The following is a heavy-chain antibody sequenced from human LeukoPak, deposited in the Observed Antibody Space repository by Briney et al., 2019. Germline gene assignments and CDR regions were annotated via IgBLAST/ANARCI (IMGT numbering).Heavy chain of an antibody. V-gene: IGHV1-2*02. CDR3: TRDDYDILRLDY. D-gene: IGHD3-9*01. CDR1: GYTFTGYY. Sequence: GASVKVSCKASGYTFTGYYMHWVRQAPGQGLEWMGWINPNSGGTNYAQKFQGRVTMTRDTSTSTAYMELSRLRSDDTAVYYCTRDDYDILRLDYWGQGTLVTVSS. J-gene: IGHJ4*02. CDR2: INPNSGGT.